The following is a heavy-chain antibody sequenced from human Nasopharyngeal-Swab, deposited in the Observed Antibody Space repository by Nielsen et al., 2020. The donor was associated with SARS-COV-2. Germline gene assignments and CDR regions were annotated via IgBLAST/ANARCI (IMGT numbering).Heavy chain of an antibody. CDR2: IKSKSDGGTT. Sequence: GESLKISCAGSGVTFSNAWMSWVRQAPGKGLEWVGRIKSKSDGGTTDYAAPVKGRFTISRDDSNNMLYLQMNSLKTEDTAVYYCTTWYMDVWGKGTTVTVPS. V-gene: IGHV3-15*01. J-gene: IGHJ6*03. CDR1: GVTFSNAW. CDR3: TTWYMDV.